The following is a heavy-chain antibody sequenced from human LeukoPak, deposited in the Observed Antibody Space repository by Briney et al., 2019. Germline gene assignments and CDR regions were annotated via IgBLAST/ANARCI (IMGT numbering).Heavy chain of an antibody. J-gene: IGHJ4*02. CDR1: GYTFTGYY. CDR3: ARMIGRGGVEP. V-gene: IGHV1-18*04. CDR2: ISAYNGNT. Sequence: ASVKVSCKASGYTFTGYYMHWVRQAPGQGLEWMGWISAYNGNTNYAQKLQGRVTMTTDTSTSTAYMELRSLRSDDAAVYYCARMIGRGGVEPWGQGTLVTVSS. D-gene: IGHD3-22*01.